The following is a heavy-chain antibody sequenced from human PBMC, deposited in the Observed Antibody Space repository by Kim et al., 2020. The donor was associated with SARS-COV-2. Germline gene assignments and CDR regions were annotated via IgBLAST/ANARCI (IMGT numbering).Heavy chain of an antibody. V-gene: IGHV4-39*01. J-gene: IGHJ4*02. CDR1: GGSISSSSYY. D-gene: IGHD3-22*01. Sequence: SETLSLTCTVSGGSISSSSYYWGWIRQPPGKGLEWIGSIYYSGSTYYNPSLKSRVTISVDTSKNQFSLKLSSVTAADTAVYYCARHEVSITMIVMVTYFGSRGQGTLITVSS. CDR3: ARHEVSITMIVMVTYFGS. CDR2: IYYSGST.